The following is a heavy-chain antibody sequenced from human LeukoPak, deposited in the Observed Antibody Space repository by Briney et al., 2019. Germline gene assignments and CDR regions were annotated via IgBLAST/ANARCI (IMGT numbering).Heavy chain of an antibody. V-gene: IGHV1-18*01. CDR2: ISAYNGNT. CDR3: ARDPYYYGSGSYFRWFDP. CDR1: GYTFTSYG. Sequence: ASVKVSCKASGYTFTSYGISWVRQAPGQGLEWMGWISAYNGNTNYAQKLQGRVTMTTDTSTSTAYMELRGLRSDDTAVYYCARDPYYYGSGSYFRWFDPWGQGTLVTVSS. D-gene: IGHD3-10*01. J-gene: IGHJ5*02.